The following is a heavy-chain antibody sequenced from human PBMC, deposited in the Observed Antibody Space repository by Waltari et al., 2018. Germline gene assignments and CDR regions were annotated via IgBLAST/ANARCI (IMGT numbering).Heavy chain of an antibody. D-gene: IGHD6-13*01. CDR3: AKDLAEQLVKGKYYYYYGMDV. V-gene: IGHV3-23*04. J-gene: IGHJ6*02. Sequence: EVQLVESGGGLVQPGGSLSLSCAASGFTFRSYAMSWVRQAPGKGLEWVSAISGSGGSTYYADSVKGRFTISRDNSKNTLYLQMNSLRAEDTAVYYCAKDLAEQLVKGKYYYYYGMDVWGQGTTVTVSS. CDR2: ISGSGGST. CDR1: GFTFRSYA.